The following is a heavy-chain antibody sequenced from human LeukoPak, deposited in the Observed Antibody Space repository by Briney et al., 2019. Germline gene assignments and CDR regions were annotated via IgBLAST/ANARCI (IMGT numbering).Heavy chain of an antibody. CDR2: IYPGDSDT. J-gene: IGHJ4*02. CDR3: ARQGDSSGWQGPIDY. CDR1: GYSFTSYW. D-gene: IGHD6-19*01. Sequence: GESLKISCKGSGYSFTSYWIGWVRQMPGKGLEWMGIIYPGDSDTRYSPSFQGQVTISADKSISTAYLQWSSLKASDTAMYYCARQGDSSGWQGPIDYWGQGTLVTVSS. V-gene: IGHV5-51*01.